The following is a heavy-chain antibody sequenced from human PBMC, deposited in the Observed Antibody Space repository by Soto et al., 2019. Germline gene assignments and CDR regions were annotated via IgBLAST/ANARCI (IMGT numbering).Heavy chain of an antibody. CDR1: GFTFSNYA. CDR2: ISSSRGST. Sequence: EVQLLESGGGLVQPGGSLRLSCAASGFTFSNYAMNWVRQAPGKGLEWVSTISSSRGSTYYADSVKGRFTISRDNPKNFLYLQMNGLRGDDKAVYYCAKVGIERYRGPHSDYWGQGTLVTISS. CDR3: AKVGIERYRGPHSDY. V-gene: IGHV3-23*01. D-gene: IGHD5-12*01. J-gene: IGHJ4*02.